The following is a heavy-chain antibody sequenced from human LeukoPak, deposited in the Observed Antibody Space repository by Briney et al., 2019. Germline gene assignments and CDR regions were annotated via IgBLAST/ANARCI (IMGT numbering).Heavy chain of an antibody. CDR1: GGSISSYY. Sequence: SETLSLTCTVSGGSISSYYWGWIRQPPGKGLEWIGSIYHSGSTYYNPSLKSRVTISVDTSKNQFSLKLRSVTAADTAVYYCARDAVGGSWGQGTLVTVSS. D-gene: IGHD1-26*01. J-gene: IGHJ4*02. CDR2: IYHSGST. CDR3: ARDAVGGS. V-gene: IGHV4-38-2*02.